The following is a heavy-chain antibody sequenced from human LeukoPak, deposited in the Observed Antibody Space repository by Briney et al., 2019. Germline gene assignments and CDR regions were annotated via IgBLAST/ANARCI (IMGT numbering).Heavy chain of an antibody. J-gene: IGHJ6*03. D-gene: IGHD2-15*01. CDR1: GGPISSYY. Sequence: SETLSLTCTVSGGPISSYYWSWIRQPPGKGLEWIGYMYYSGSTNYNPSLKSRVTISVDTSKNQFSLKLSSVTAADTAVYYCARGGVVVAATNPYYYYYMDVWGKGTTVTVSS. CDR3: ARGGVVVAATNPYYYYYMDV. V-gene: IGHV4-59*01. CDR2: MYYSGST.